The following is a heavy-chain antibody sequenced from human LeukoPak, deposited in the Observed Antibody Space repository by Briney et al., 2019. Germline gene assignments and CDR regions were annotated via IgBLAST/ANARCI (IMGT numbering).Heavy chain of an antibody. CDR2: INHSGST. Sequence: SETLSLTCAVYGGSYSGYYWSGIRQPPGKGLEWIGEINHSGSTNYNPSLKSRVTISVDTSKNQFSLKLSSVTAADTAVYYCARGHYDILTGYSHFDYWGQGTLVTVSS. D-gene: IGHD3-9*01. J-gene: IGHJ4*02. CDR1: GGSYSGYY. V-gene: IGHV4-34*01. CDR3: ARGHYDILTGYSHFDY.